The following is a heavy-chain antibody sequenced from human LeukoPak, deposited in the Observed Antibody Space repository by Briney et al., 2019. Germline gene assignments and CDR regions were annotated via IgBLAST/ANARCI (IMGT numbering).Heavy chain of an antibody. Sequence: GGSLRLSCAASGFTFSSSAMHWVRQASGKGLEWFGRIRSKPNGYATAYAASVKGRFTISRDDSKNTAYLQMNSLKTEDTAVYYCTRPGYSSSWYGPRGYYYGMDVWGQGTTVTVSS. CDR3: TRPGYSSSWYGPRGYYYGMDV. V-gene: IGHV3-73*01. CDR2: IRSKPNGYAT. CDR1: GFTFSSSA. J-gene: IGHJ6*02. D-gene: IGHD6-13*01.